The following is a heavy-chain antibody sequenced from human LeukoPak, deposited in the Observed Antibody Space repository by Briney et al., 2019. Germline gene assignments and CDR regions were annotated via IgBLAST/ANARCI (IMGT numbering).Heavy chain of an antibody. D-gene: IGHD2-21*02. CDR2: IFWDGDK. Sequence: SGPTLVKPTQTLTLTFTFSGFSLSTSGVGVGWIRQPPGKALEWLALIFWDGDKRYNPSLESRLSITKDTSKDQVVLTMTNMDPADTATYYCTHSVGIVVVTSEDEYFLHWGQGSLVIVSS. CDR3: THSVGIVVVTSEDEYFLH. J-gene: IGHJ1*01. V-gene: IGHV2-5*02. CDR1: GFSLSTSGVG.